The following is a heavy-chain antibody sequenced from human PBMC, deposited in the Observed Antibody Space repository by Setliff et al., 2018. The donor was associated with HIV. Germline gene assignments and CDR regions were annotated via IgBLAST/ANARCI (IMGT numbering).Heavy chain of an antibody. CDR1: GGSVSTSTYY. J-gene: IGHJ4*02. Sequence: LSLTCTVSGGSVSTSTYYWGWIRQPPGKGLEYIGTLSYRGTTHCNPSLKSRIALSIDSSENQFSLNLHFVTATDSALYYCATTRPISTGYPGFFDSWGQGSVVTVSS. V-gene: IGHV4-39*01. D-gene: IGHD3-9*01. CDR2: LSYRGTT. CDR3: ATTRPISTGYPGFFDS.